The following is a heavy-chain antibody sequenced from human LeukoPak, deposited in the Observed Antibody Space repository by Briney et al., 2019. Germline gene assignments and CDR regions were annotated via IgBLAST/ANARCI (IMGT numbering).Heavy chain of an antibody. D-gene: IGHD5-12*01. CDR3: ARRIRYSGYDPSFDY. CDR2: IDPSDSYT. V-gene: IGHV5-10-1*01. Sequence: GESLRISYKGSGYSFTSYWISWVRQMPGKGLEWMGRIDPSDSYTNYSPSFQGHVTISADKSISTAYLQWSSLKASDTAMYYCARRIRYSGYDPSFDYWGQGTLVTVSS. CDR1: GYSFTSYW. J-gene: IGHJ4*02.